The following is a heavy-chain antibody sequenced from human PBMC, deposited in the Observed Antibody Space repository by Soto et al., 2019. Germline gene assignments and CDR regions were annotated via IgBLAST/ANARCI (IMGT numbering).Heavy chain of an antibody. CDR3: ARDPTPVVAATPSEYGMDV. CDR2: ISSSGSTI. CDR1: GFTFSDYY. J-gene: IGHJ6*02. V-gene: IGHV3-11*01. Sequence: QVQLVESGGGLVKPGWSLRLSCAASGFTFSDYYMSWIRQAPGKGLEWVSYISSSGSTIYYADSVKGRFTISRDNAKNSLYLQMNSLRAEDTAVYYCARDPTPVVAATPSEYGMDVWGQGTTVTVSS. D-gene: IGHD2-15*01.